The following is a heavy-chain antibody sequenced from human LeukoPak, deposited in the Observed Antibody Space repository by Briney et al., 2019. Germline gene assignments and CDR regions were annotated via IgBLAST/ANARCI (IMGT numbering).Heavy chain of an antibody. CDR1: GGSFSGYY. J-gene: IGHJ4*02. Sequence: SETLSLTCAVYGGSFSGYYWSWIRQPPGKGLEWIGEINHSGSTNYNPSLKCRVTISVDTSKNQFSLKLSSVTAADTAVYYCARRVVVPAAHNGVDYWGQGTLVTVSS. D-gene: IGHD2-2*01. CDR3: ARRVVVPAAHNGVDY. V-gene: IGHV4-34*01. CDR2: INHSGST.